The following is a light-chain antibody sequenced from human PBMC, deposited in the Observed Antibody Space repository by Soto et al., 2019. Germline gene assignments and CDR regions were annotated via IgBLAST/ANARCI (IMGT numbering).Light chain of an antibody. V-gene: IGKV3-20*01. CDR3: QQYDSSRT. CDR1: QSVSSSS. CDR2: GAS. Sequence: EVVLTQSPGTLSLSPGERATLSCRASQSVSSSSLAWYQQKPGQAPRLLIYGASSRATGIPDRFSGSGSGTDFTLTISRLEPEDSAVYYCQQYDSSRTFGQGTKVDIK. J-gene: IGKJ1*01.